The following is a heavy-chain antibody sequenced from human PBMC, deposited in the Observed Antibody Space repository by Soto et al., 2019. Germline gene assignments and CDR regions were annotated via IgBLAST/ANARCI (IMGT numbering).Heavy chain of an antibody. CDR2: INPNSGGT. V-gene: IGHV1-2*02. CDR3: ARERCSGGSCYSNAFDI. Sequence: QVQLVQSGAEVKKPGASVKVSCKASGYTFTGYYMHWVRQAPGQGLERMGWINPNSGGTNYAQKFQGRVTMTRDTSISTAYMELSRLRSDDTAVYYCARERCSGGSCYSNAFDIWGQGTMVTVSS. CDR1: GYTFTGYY. J-gene: IGHJ3*02. D-gene: IGHD2-15*01.